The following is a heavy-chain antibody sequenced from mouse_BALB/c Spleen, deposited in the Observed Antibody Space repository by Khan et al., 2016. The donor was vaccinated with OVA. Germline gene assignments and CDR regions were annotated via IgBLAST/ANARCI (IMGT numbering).Heavy chain of an antibody. Sequence: QVRLQQSGAELVKPGASVKLSCKASGHTFTGYYMYWLKQSPGQGLEWIGEINPSNGGTNFNENFKSKATLTVDKSSSTAYMQLSSLTSEDSAVYYCTRRGTARATLWFAYWGQGTLVTVSA. V-gene: IGHV1S81*02. CDR3: TRRGTARATLWFAY. CDR1: GHTFTGYY. J-gene: IGHJ3*01. CDR2: INPSNGGT. D-gene: IGHD3-2*01.